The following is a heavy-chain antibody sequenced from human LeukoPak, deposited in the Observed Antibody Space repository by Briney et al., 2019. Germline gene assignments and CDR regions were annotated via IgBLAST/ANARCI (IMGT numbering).Heavy chain of an antibody. J-gene: IGHJ6*03. D-gene: IGHD5-18*01. CDR1: GFTFSSYG. Sequence: GGTLRLSCAASGFTFSSYGMSWVRQAPGKGLEWVSAISGSGGSTYYADSVKGRFTISRDNSKNTLYLQMNSLRAEDTAVYYCAKGGYSYGQTYYYYKDVWGKGTTVTVSS. CDR3: AKGGYSYGQTYYYYKDV. V-gene: IGHV3-23*01. CDR2: ISGSGGST.